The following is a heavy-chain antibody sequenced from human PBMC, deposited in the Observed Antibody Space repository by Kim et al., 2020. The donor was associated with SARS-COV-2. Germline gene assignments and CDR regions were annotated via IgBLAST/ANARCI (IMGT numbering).Heavy chain of an antibody. Sequence: SETLSLTCTVSGDSISSGSHSWGWVRQPPGQGLEWIANILSSGGTAYNPSLKGRLSIFGDTSKNQLSLTLTSVTAADTAVYFCVRVGSCRRGTCYQPPFNYWGQGILVTVSS. D-gene: IGHD2-15*01. J-gene: IGHJ4*02. V-gene: IGHV4-39*02. CDR2: ILSSGGT. CDR3: VRVGSCRRGTCYQPPFNY. CDR1: GDSISSGSHS.